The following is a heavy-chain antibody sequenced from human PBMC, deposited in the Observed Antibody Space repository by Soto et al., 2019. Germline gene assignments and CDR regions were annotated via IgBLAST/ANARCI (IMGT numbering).Heavy chain of an antibody. J-gene: IGHJ3*01. CDR2: VYDSGST. CDR1: GASVINDY. Sequence: QVQLQESGPGVVKPSETLSLTCTVTGASVINDYWNWIRQPPGKGLEWIGFVYDSGSTSYNSSLKSRLTISVYTSKNQFSLKLSSVTAADTAVYYCVRQVGATGSYSYAVWGQGTMVTVSS. D-gene: IGHD1-26*01. CDR3: VRQVGATGSYSYAV. V-gene: IGHV4-59*02.